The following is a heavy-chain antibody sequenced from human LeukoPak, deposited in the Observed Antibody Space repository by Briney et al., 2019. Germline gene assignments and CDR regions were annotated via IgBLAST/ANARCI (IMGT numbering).Heavy chain of an antibody. CDR1: GFTFSSYA. Sequence: GGSLRLSCAASGFTFSSYAMSWVRQAPGKGLEWVSAISGSGGSTYYADSVKGRFTISRDNSKNTLYLQMNNLRAEDTAVYYCAANYCSSTSCYYWMVYWGQGTLVTVSS. V-gene: IGHV3-23*01. D-gene: IGHD2-2*01. CDR3: AANYCSSTSCYYWMVY. J-gene: IGHJ4*01. CDR2: ISGSGGST.